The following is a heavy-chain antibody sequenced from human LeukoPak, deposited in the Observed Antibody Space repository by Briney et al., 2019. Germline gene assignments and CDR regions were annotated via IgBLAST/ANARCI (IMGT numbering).Heavy chain of an antibody. CDR1: GFTFSNYA. J-gene: IGHJ3*02. D-gene: IGHD3-16*01. Sequence: RGSLRLSCAASGFTFSNYAMTWVGPAPGKGLEMVSTISGSGVTTYNADSVEGRVGISRDNCKNTLYLQMNRLSADDTAVYYCAKGTVARFGEGDAFDIWGQGTMVTVSS. CDR3: AKGTVARFGEGDAFDI. V-gene: IGHV3-23*01. CDR2: ISGSGVTT.